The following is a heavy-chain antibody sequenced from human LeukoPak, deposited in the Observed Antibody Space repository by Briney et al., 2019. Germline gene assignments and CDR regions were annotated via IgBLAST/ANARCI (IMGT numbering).Heavy chain of an antibody. CDR3: ARGLSGWYHY. V-gene: IGHV4-4*02. Sequence: SETLSLTCAVSGGSISSSNWWSWVRQPPGKGLEWIGEIYHSGSTNYNPSLKSRVTISVDTSKNQFSLKLSSVTAADTAVYYCARGLSGWYHYWGQGTLVTVSS. D-gene: IGHD6-19*01. CDR1: GGSISSSNW. J-gene: IGHJ4*02. CDR2: IYHSGST.